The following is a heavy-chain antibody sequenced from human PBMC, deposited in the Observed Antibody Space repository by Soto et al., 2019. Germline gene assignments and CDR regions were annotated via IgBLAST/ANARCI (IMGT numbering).Heavy chain of an antibody. D-gene: IGHD3-3*01. CDR3: ARRYEAYYDFWSGHPTAGHFDY. J-gene: IGHJ4*02. CDR2: IYYSGNT. V-gene: IGHV4-39*01. Sequence: PSETLSLTCTVSGGSISSSSYYWGWIRQPPGKGLEWIGSIYYSGNTYYNPSLKSRVTISVDTSKNQFSLKLSSVTAADTAVYYCARRYEAYYDFWSGHPTAGHFDYWGQGTLVTVSS. CDR1: GGSISSSSYY.